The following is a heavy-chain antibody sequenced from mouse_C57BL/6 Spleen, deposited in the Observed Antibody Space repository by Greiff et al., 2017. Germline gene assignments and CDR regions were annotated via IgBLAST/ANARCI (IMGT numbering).Heavy chain of an antibody. CDR2: IYPGDGDT. Sequence: VQLKESGPELVKPGASVKISCKASGYAFSSSWMNWVKQRPGKGLEWIGRIYPGDGDTNYNGKFKGKATLTADKSSSTAYMQLSSLTSEDSAVYFCARWSYYYGSDYWGQGTTLTVSS. J-gene: IGHJ2*01. CDR1: GYAFSSSW. CDR3: ARWSYYYGSDY. D-gene: IGHD1-1*01. V-gene: IGHV1-82*01.